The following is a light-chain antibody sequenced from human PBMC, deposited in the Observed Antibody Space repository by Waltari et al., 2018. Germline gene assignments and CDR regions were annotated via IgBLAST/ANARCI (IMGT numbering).Light chain of an antibody. CDR1: SSDVGFYNY. V-gene: IGLV2-14*01. J-gene: IGLJ3*02. Sequence: QSALTPPASVSGSPGPSITISCTGTSSDVGFYNYVSWYQQHPGKAPKLIIYDVSDRPSGVSDLFSGSKSGNTASLTISGLQAEDEADYYCNSYTGSSSWVFGGGTKLTVL. CDR2: DVS. CDR3: NSYTGSSSWV.